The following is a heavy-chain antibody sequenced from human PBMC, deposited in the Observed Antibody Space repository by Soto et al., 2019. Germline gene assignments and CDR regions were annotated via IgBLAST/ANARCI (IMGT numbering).Heavy chain of an antibody. J-gene: IGHJ4*02. D-gene: IGHD1-1*01. CDR2: ISYDGSNE. V-gene: IGHV3-30*18. CDR3: AKDRWNRDH. CDR1: GFTFSSYG. Sequence: QVQLVESGGGVVQPGRSLRLSCAASGFTFSSYGMHWVRQAPGKGLEWVALISYDGSNEHYADSVKGRFTISRDNSKNTLYLQMNSLRAEDTAVYYCAKDRWNRDHWGQGTLVTVSS.